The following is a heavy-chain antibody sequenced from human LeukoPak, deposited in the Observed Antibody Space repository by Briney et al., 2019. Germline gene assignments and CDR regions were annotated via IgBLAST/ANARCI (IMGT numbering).Heavy chain of an antibody. CDR1: GFTFSTYW. V-gene: IGHV3-74*01. CDR2: IYGDGSNT. Sequence: PGGSLRLSXVASGFTFSTYWMHWVRQAPGEGLVWVSRIYGDGSNTNYADSVKGRFTISRDNAKNTLYVQMNSLRVEDTAVYYCARGRHYSDSRGYSFWFDSWGQGIPVTVSS. J-gene: IGHJ5*01. CDR3: ARGRHYSDSRGYSFWFDS. D-gene: IGHD3-22*01.